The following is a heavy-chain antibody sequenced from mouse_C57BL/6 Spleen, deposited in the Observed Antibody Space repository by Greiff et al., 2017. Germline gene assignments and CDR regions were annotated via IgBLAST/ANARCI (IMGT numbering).Heavy chain of an antibody. J-gene: IGHJ2*01. Sequence: LVESGAELVRPGASVTLSCKASGYTFTDYEMHWVKQTPVHGLEWIGAIDPETGGTAYNQKFKGKAILTADKSSSTAYMELRSLTSEDSAVYYCTRYYGSSYVFDYWGQGTTLTVSS. CDR2: IDPETGGT. D-gene: IGHD1-1*01. CDR3: TRYYGSSYVFDY. V-gene: IGHV1-15*01. CDR1: GYTFTDYE.